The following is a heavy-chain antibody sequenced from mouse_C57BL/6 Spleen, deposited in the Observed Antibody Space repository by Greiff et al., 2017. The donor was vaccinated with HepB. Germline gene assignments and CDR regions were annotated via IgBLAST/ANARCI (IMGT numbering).Heavy chain of an antibody. J-gene: IGHJ2*01. V-gene: IGHV1-61*01. CDR3: ARDSNYGRVFDY. D-gene: IGHD2-5*01. CDR1: GYTFTSYW. CDR2: IYPSDSET. Sequence: QVQLQQPGAELVRPGSSVKLSCKASGYTFTSYWMDWVKQRPGQGLEWIGNIYPSDSETHYNQKFKDKATLTVDKSSSTAYMQLSSLTSEDSAVYYCARDSNYGRVFDYWGQGTTLTVSS.